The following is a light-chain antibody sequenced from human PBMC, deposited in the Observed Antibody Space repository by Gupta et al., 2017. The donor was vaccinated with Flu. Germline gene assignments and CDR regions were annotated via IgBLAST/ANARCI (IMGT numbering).Light chain of an antibody. CDR2: YDS. V-gene: IGLV3-21*02. J-gene: IGLJ1*01. Sequence: SYVLTQPPSVSVAPGQTARITCGGNNIGSKSVHWYQQKPGQAPVLVAYYDSDRPSGIPDRFSCDTYCDTANPIASSGEDGDEADDYYYVSVNSSEHRWVFGTGTKLTVL. CDR1: NIGSKS. CDR3: YVSVNSSEHRWV.